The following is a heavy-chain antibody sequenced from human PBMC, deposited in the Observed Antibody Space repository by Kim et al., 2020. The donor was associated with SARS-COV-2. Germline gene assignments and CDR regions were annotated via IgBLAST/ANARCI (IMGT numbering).Heavy chain of an antibody. CDR1: GFTFDDYA. Sequence: GGSLRLSCAASGFTFDDYAMHWVRQAPGKGLEWVSGISWNSGSIAYADSVKGRFTISRDNAKNSLYLQMNSLRAEDTALYYCAKVESTYYYDSSGYYAFDIGGQGTRVTVSS. J-gene: IGHJ3*02. V-gene: IGHV3-9*01. CDR3: AKVESTYYYDSSGYYAFDI. CDR2: ISWNSGSI. D-gene: IGHD3-22*01.